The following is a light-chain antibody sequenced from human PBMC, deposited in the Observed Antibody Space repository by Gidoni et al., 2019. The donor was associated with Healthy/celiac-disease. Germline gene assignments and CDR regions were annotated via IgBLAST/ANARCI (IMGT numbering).Light chain of an antibody. CDR2: DDS. CDR1: NSGSKS. CDR3: QVWDSSSDHVV. J-gene: IGLJ2*01. V-gene: IGLV3-21*02. Sequence: SYVLPQPPSVSVAPEQTARIPCGGNNSGSKSVHWYQKKPGQAPVLVVYDDSDRPSGIPERFSGSNSGNTATLTSSRVEAGDEADYYCQVWDSSSDHVVFGGGTKLTV.